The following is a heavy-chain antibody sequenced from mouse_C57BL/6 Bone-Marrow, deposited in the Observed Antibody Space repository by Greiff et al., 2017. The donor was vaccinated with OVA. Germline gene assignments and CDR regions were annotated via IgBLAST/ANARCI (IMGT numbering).Heavy chain of an antibody. CDR1: GYPFTDYE. J-gene: IGHJ3*01. V-gene: IGHV1-15*01. CDR3: TRDYGSSLWFAY. D-gene: IGHD1-1*01. CDR2: IDPETGGT. Sequence: VQLQQSGAELVRPGASVTLSCKASGYPFTDYEMHWVKQTPVHGLEWIGAIDPETGGTAYNQKFKGKAILTADKSSSTAYMELRSLTSEDSAVYYCTRDYGSSLWFAYWGQGTLVTVSA.